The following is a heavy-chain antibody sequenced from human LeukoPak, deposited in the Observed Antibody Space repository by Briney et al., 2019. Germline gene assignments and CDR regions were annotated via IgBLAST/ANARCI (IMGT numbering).Heavy chain of an antibody. CDR1: GFTFSNYA. CDR3: ARAATLGYFDY. D-gene: IGHD2/OR15-2a*01. V-gene: IGHV3-30*03. J-gene: IGHJ4*02. Sequence: PGGSLRLSCAASGFTFSNYAMHWVRQAPGKGLEWVAVISYDGSNKYYADSVKGRFTISRDNSKNTLYLQMNSLRAEDTAVYYCARAATLGYFDYWGQGTLVTVSS. CDR2: ISYDGSNK.